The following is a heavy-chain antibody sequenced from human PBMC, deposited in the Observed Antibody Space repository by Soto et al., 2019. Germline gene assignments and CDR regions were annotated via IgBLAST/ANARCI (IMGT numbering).Heavy chain of an antibody. J-gene: IGHJ4*02. V-gene: IGHV4-4*07. CDR2: IYPRGST. CDR3: VRGRSYSVYDI. Sequence: DLEESGPGLVKPSETLSVTCTVSGGSISGHSWIWIRQPAGRGLEWIGHIYPRGSTSYNPSLRSRVTMSLDTSNNQIFLNLTSVTAADTAVFYCVRGRSYSVYDIWGPGTLVTVSS. CDR1: GGSISGHS. D-gene: IGHD5-12*01.